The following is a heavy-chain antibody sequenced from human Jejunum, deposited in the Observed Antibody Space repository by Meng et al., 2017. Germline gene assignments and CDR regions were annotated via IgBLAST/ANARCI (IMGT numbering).Heavy chain of an antibody. J-gene: IGHJ4*02. CDR2: ISGSDGST. D-gene: IGHD3-10*01. CDR3: AKKFHYGSGSYLYYFDY. Sequence: GGSLRLSCAASGFTFSNYAMSWVRQAPGKGLEWVSTISGSDGSTYYADSVKGRFTISRDNSKNTLYLQMNSLRAEDTAVHYCAKKFHYGSGSYLYYFDYWGQGTRVTVSS. V-gene: IGHV3-23*01. CDR1: GFTFSNYA.